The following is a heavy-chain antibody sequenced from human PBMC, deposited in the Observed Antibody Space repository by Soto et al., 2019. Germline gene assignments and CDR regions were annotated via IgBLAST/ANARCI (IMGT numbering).Heavy chain of an antibody. V-gene: IGHV4-59*01. D-gene: IGHD3-10*01. Sequence: PSETLSLTCTVSGGSISSYYWSWIRQPPGKGLEWIGYIYYSGSTNYNPSLKSRVTISVDTSKNQFSLKLSSVTAADTAVYYCARVIRTMVRGVITRGFAPWGQGTLVTVSS. CDR2: IYYSGST. CDR3: ARVIRTMVRGVITRGFAP. CDR1: GGSISSYY. J-gene: IGHJ5*02.